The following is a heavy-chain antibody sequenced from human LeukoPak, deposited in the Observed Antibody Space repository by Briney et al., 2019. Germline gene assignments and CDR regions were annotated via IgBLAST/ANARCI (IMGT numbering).Heavy chain of an antibody. D-gene: IGHD5-12*01. CDR3: ARAYPGFEAFGY. CDR1: GYTFIGYY. V-gene: IGHV1-2*02. Sequence: ASVNVSFKASGYTFIGYYMHWVRQPPGQGLEWMGWINPNSWGTNYAQKFQDRVTMTRDTSSSTAYMELRRLRSDDTAMYFCARAYPGFEAFGYWGQGTLVTVSS. J-gene: IGHJ4*02. CDR2: INPNSWGT.